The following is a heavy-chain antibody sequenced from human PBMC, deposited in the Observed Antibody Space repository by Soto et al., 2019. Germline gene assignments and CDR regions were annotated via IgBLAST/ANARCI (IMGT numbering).Heavy chain of an antibody. V-gene: IGHV3-64*01. CDR2: ISNNGAHT. CDR1: GFTFSNYE. D-gene: IGHD6-13*01. J-gene: IGHJ6*03. CDR3: ARRGYGSRWPNVYMDV. Sequence: EAQLVESGGGLVQPGGSLRLSCAASGFTFSNYEMHWVRQAPGKGLEYVSGISNNGAHTDYAKSVKGRFTISRDNYENNLYLQMGSVRAEDMALYYCARRGYGSRWPNVYMDVWGKGTTVTVSS.